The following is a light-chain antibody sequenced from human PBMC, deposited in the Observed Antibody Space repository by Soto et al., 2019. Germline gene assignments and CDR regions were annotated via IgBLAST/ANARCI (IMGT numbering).Light chain of an antibody. Sequence: IQLTQSPTSLSASVGDRVTITCRASQGISSSLAWYQQKPGKAPKLLIYAASTLQSGVPSRFSGSGSGTDFTLTVSSLQPEDFALYYCQQYNDWPPLTFGGGTKVEIK. J-gene: IGKJ4*01. CDR2: AAS. CDR3: QQYNDWPPLT. V-gene: IGKV1-9*01. CDR1: QGISSS.